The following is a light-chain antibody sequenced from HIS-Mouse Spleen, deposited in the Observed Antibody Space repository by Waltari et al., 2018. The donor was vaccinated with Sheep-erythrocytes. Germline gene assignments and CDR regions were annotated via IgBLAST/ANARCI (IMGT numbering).Light chain of an antibody. CDR1: SSDVWSYNL. Sequence: QSALTQPASVSGSPGQSITISCTGTSSDVWSYNLVSWYQQHPGKAPKLMIYEGSKRPSGVSNRFSGSKSGNTASLTISGLQAEDEADYYCCSYASSSTPWVFGGGTKLTVL. CDR2: EGS. V-gene: IGLV2-23*01. CDR3: CSYASSSTPWV. J-gene: IGLJ3*02.